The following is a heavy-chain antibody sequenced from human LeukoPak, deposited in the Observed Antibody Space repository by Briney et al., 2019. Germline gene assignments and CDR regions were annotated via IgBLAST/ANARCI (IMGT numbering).Heavy chain of an antibody. J-gene: IGHJ4*02. Sequence: GASVKVSCKASGYTFTSYDINWVRQATGQGIEWMGWMNPNSGNTGYAQKFQGRVTMTRNTSISTAYMELGRLTSDDTAIYYCANNIGARGVDYWGQGTLVTVSS. CDR3: ANNIGARGVDY. CDR1: GYTFTSYD. V-gene: IGHV1-8*01. CDR2: MNPNSGNT. D-gene: IGHD6-13*01.